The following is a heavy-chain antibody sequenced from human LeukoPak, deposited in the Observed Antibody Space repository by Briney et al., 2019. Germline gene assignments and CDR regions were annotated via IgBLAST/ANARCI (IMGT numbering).Heavy chain of an antibody. J-gene: IGHJ6*03. D-gene: IGHD3-10*01. CDR3: AKGAFRDQVQGYYYMDV. CDR1: GFTFSSYW. Sequence: AGSLRLSCAASGFTFSSYWMSWVRQAPGKGLEWVANIKHDGSEKYNVDSVKGRFIISRDNAKNSLYLQMNSLRAEDTAVYYCAKGAFRDQVQGYYYMDVWGKGTTVTVSS. V-gene: IGHV3-7*01. CDR2: IKHDGSEK.